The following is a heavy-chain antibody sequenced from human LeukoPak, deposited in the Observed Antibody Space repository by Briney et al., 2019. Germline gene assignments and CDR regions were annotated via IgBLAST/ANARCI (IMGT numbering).Heavy chain of an antibody. D-gene: IGHD2-2*01. V-gene: IGHV1-69*06. CDR3: ARSRGGIVVVPAAIRGYYYGMDV. CDR1: GGTFSSYA. Sequence: SVKVSCKASGGTFSSYAISWVRQAPGQGLEWMGGIIPIFGTANYAQKFQGRVTITADKSPSTAYMELSSLRSEDTAVYYCARSRGGIVVVPAAIRGYYYGMDVWGKGTTVTVSS. J-gene: IGHJ6*04. CDR2: IIPIFGTA.